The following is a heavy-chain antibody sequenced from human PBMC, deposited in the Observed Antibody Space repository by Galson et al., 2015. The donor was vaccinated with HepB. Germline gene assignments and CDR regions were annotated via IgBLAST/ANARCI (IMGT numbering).Heavy chain of an antibody. J-gene: IGHJ4*02. Sequence: SLRLSCAASGFTFSSYAMHWVRQAPGKGLEWVAVISYDGSNKYYADSVKGRFTISRDNSKNTLYLQMNSLRAEDTAVYYCAREGGWELDYWGQGTLVTVSS. CDR3: AREGGWELDY. CDR1: GFTFSSYA. CDR2: ISYDGSNK. D-gene: IGHD1-26*01. V-gene: IGHV3-30*04.